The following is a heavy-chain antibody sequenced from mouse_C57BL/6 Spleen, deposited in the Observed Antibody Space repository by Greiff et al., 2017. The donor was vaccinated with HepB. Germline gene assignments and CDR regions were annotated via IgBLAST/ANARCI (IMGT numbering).Heavy chain of an antibody. V-gene: IGHV5-17*01. D-gene: IGHD2-4*01. CDR1: GFTFSDYG. J-gene: IGHJ1*03. CDR3: ANKSNYYDYDGGYFDV. CDR2: ISSGSSTI. Sequence: EVQLVESGGGLVKPGGSLKLSCAASGFTFSDYGMHWVRQAPEKGLEWVAYISSGSSTIYYADTVKGRFTISRDNAKNTLFLQMTSLRSEDTAMYYCANKSNYYDYDGGYFDVWGTGTTVTVSS.